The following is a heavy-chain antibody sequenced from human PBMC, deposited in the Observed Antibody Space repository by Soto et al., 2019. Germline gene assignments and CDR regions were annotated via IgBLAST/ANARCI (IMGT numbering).Heavy chain of an antibody. CDR2: ISAHNGNT. V-gene: IGHV1-18*01. CDR1: GYAFTTYG. CDR3: ARGRYGDY. Sequence: QVHLVQSGAEVKKPGASVKVSCKGSGYAFTTYGITWVRQAPGQGLGWMGWISAHNGNTNYAQKLQGRVTVTRDTSTSTAYMELRSLRSDDTVVDYCARGRYGDYWGQGALVTVSS. D-gene: IGHD1-1*01. J-gene: IGHJ4*02.